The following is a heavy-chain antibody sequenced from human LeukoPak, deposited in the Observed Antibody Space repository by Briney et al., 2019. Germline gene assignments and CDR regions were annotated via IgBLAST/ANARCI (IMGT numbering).Heavy chain of an antibody. Sequence: GGSLRLSCAASGFTFSRYSMNWVRQAPGKGLEWVSSISSSSSYIYYADSVKGRFTISRDNAKNSLYLQMNSLRAEDTAVYYCARDSKLEGPVDYWGQGTLVTVSS. V-gene: IGHV3-21*01. CDR2: ISSSSSYI. CDR1: GFTFSRYS. CDR3: ARDSKLEGPVDY. D-gene: IGHD3-3*01. J-gene: IGHJ4*02.